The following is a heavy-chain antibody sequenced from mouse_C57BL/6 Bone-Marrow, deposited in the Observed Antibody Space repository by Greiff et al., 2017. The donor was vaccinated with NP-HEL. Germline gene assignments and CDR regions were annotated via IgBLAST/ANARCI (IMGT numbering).Heavy chain of an antibody. V-gene: IGHV1-64*01. D-gene: IGHD1-1*01. CDR1: GYTFTSYW. CDR2: IHPNSGST. Sequence: QVQLQQPGAELVKPGASVKLSCKASGYTFTSYWMHWVKQRPRQGLEWIGMIHPNSGSTNYNEKFKSKATLTVDKSSSTAYMQLSSLTSEDSAVYYCARGRGSTLYYFDYWGQGTTLTVSS. CDR3: ARGRGSTLYYFDY. J-gene: IGHJ2*01.